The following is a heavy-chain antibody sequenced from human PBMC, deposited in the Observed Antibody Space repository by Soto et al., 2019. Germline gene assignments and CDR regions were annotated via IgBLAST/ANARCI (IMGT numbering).Heavy chain of an antibody. CDR3: ARGPGYCSGGSCELDY. V-gene: IGHV3-64*01. J-gene: IGHJ4*02. D-gene: IGHD2-15*01. Sequence: GGSLRLSCAASGFTFSSYAMHWVRQAPGKGLEYVSAISSNGGSTYYANSVKGRFTISRDNSKNTLYLQMGSLRAEDMAVYYCARGPGYCSGGSCELDYWGQGTLVTVSS. CDR2: ISSNGGST. CDR1: GFTFSSYA.